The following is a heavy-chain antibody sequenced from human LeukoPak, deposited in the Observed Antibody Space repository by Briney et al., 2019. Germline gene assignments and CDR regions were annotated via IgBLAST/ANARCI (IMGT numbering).Heavy chain of an antibody. J-gene: IGHJ4*02. V-gene: IGHV3-23*01. Sequence: PGGSLRLSCAASGFTFSSYAMSWVRQVPGKGLEWVSAITSSGNTYYADSVKGRFTISRDNSKNTLYLQMNSLRAEDTAVYYCAKEVWFGELLSIDYWGQGTLVTVSS. CDR1: GFTFSSYA. D-gene: IGHD3-10*01. CDR3: AKEVWFGELLSIDY. CDR2: ITSSGNT.